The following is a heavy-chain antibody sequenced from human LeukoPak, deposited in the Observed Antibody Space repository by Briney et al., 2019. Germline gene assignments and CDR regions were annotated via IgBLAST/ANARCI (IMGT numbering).Heavy chain of an antibody. CDR1: GFTFSSYA. Sequence: GGSLRLSCAASGFTFSSYAMHWVRQAPGKGLQWLALTSDDGSAKYYADSVKGRFTISRDNSQNTLYLQMNSLRADETAIYYCARAPGGFHGDYSPIAYWGQGTLVTVSS. J-gene: IGHJ4*02. D-gene: IGHD4-17*01. CDR3: ARAPGGFHGDYSPIAY. V-gene: IGHV3-30-3*01. CDR2: TSDDGSAK.